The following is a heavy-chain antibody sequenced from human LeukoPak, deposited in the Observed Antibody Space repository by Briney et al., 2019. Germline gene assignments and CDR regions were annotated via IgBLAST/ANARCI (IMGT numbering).Heavy chain of an antibody. D-gene: IGHD3-3*01. J-gene: IGHJ5*02. CDR2: ISGSGGST. CDR3: AKDPYYDFWSGRNNWFDP. Sequence: GGSLRLSCAASGFTFSSYAMSWVRQAPGKGLEWVSAISGSGGSTYYADSVKGRFTISRDNSKNTLYLQMNSLRAEDTAVYYCAKDPYYDFWSGRNNWFDPWGQGTLVTVSS. V-gene: IGHV3-23*01. CDR1: GFTFSSYA.